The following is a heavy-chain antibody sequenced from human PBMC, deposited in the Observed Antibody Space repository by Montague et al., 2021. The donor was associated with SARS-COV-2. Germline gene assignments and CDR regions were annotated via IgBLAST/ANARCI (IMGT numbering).Heavy chain of an antibody. D-gene: IGHD5-24*01. CDR1: GGSISSYY. J-gene: IGHJ4*02. CDR2: IYYSGST. Sequence: SETLSFTCTVSGGSISSYYWSWIRQPAGKGLEWIGYIYYSGSTNXNPSLKSRVTISVDTSKNQFSLKLSSVTAADTAVYYCARVFPRWLQFDPYFDYWGQGTLVTVSS. V-gene: IGHV4-59*01. CDR3: ARVFPRWLQFDPYFDY.